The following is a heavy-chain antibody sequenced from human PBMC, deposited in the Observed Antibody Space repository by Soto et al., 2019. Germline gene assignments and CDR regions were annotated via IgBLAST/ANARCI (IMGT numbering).Heavy chain of an antibody. D-gene: IGHD3-22*01. CDR1: GFTVRSNY. Sequence: GGSLRLSCAASGFTVRSNYMSWVRQAPGKGLEWVSVIYTGGRTDYADSVKGRFTISRDNSRNTLYLQMNSLRTDDTAVYYCARVGYYESGAYTLGQGTLVTVSS. V-gene: IGHV3-53*01. J-gene: IGHJ5*02. CDR2: IYTGGRT. CDR3: ARVGYYESGAYT.